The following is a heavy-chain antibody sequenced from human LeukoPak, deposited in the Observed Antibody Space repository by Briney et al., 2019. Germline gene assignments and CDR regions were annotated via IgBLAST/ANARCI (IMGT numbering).Heavy chain of an antibody. CDR3: ARDSSHYLGSSDY. J-gene: IGHJ4*02. Sequence: GGSLRLSCVVSGFSFGSYPMSWARQAPGKGLEWVSVISETGGVTHYADSMKGRFTISRDNIKNTLNLQMNSLRAEDTAIYYCARDSSHYLGSSDYWGQGTLVTVSS. CDR2: ISETGGVT. CDR1: GFSFGSYP. D-gene: IGHD6-6*01. V-gene: IGHV3-23*01.